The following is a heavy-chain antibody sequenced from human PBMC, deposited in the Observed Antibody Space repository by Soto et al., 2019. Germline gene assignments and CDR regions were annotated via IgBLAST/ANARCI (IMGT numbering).Heavy chain of an antibody. J-gene: IGHJ4*02. CDR3: ATRDGDGAAGKYYFDY. V-gene: IGHV1-69*02. CDR1: GGTFSSYT. CDR2: IIPILGIA. Sequence: SVKVSCKASGGTFSSYTISLVRQAPGQGLEWMGRIIPILGIANYAQKFQGRVTITADKSTSTAYMELSSLRSEDTAVYYCATRDGDGAAGKYYFDYWGQGTLVTVSS. D-gene: IGHD6-13*01.